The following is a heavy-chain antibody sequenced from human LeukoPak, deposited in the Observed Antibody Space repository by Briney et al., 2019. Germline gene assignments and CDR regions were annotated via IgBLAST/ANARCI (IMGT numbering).Heavy chain of an antibody. J-gene: IGHJ6*02. CDR2: ISSSGSTI. D-gene: IGHD3-16*01. V-gene: IGHV3-11*01. Sequence: GGSLRLSCAASGFTFSDYYMSWIRQAPGKGLEWVSYISSSGSTIYYADSVKGRFTISRDNAKNSLNLQMNSRRAEDTAVDYCASLGGATVSYYYGMDVWGQGTTVTVSS. CDR1: GFTFSDYY. CDR3: ASLGGATVSYYYGMDV.